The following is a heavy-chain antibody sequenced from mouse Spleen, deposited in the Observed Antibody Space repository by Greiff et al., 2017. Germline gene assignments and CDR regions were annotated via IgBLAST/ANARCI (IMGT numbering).Heavy chain of an antibody. CDR2: IRNKANGYTT. CDR1: GFTFTDYY. V-gene: IGHV7-3*01. Sequence: EVKLVESGGGLVQPGGSLSLSCAASGFTFTDYYMSWVRQPPGKALEWLGFIRNKANGYTTEYSASVKGRFTISRDNSQSILYLQMNALRAEDSATYYCARYSFYGHYYYAMDYWGQGTSVTVSS. J-gene: IGHJ4*01. D-gene: IGHD1-1*02. CDR3: ARYSFYGHYYYAMDY.